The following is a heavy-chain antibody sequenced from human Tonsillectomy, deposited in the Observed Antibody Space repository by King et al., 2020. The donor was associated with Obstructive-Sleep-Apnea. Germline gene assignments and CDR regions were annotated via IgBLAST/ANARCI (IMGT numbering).Heavy chain of an antibody. D-gene: IGHD1-1*01. J-gene: IGHJ3*02. Sequence: VQLVESGGGVVQPGGSLRLSCAASGFTFSYYGMHWVRQAPGKGLEWVAFIRYDGRDKYFADSVKGRFTISRDNSKNTLYLQMNSLRAEDTAVYYCAKEGTTGTTGSAFDIWGQGTMVTVSS. CDR1: GFTFSYYG. V-gene: IGHV3-30*02. CDR3: AKEGTTGTTGSAFDI. CDR2: IRYDGRDK.